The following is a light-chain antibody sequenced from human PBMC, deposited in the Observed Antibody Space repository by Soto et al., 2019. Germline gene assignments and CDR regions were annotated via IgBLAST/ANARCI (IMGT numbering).Light chain of an antibody. J-gene: IGKJ5*01. CDR2: DAS. CDR1: QSVSRN. V-gene: IGKV3-11*01. CDR3: QQRSSWPFT. Sequence: EVVLTQSPATLSVSPGDRATLSCRASQSVSRNLAWYQQKPGQAPRLLIYDASNRATGIPARFSGSGSGTDFTLTISSLEPEDFAVYYCQQRSSWPFTFGQGTRLEI.